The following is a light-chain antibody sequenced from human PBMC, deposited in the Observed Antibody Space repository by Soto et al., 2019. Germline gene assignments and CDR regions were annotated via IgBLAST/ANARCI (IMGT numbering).Light chain of an antibody. CDR2: GAS. CDR3: QQYNNWPPWT. V-gene: IGKV3-15*01. J-gene: IGKJ1*01. CDR1: QSVSSK. Sequence: IVMTQSPATLSASPGEGATLSCRASQSVSSKLVWYQQKHGQDPRLLIYGASTRAAGSLARFSGSGCGTEFTPTISSMQSEDVAVDYCQQYNNWPPWTFGQGTKVDIK.